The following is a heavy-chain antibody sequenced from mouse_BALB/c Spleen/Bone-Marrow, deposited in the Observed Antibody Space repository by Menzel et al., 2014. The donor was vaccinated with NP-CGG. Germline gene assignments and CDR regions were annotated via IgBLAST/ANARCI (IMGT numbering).Heavy chain of an antibody. CDR1: GFTFSSYG. Sequence: EVKVVESGGGLVKPGGSLKLSCAASGFTFSSYGMSWVRQTPDKRLEWVATINNGSSYTFYPDSVKGRFTISRDNAKNTLYLQMSSLKSEDTAMYYCARRRDGPYAMDYWGQGTSVTVSS. D-gene: IGHD2-3*01. J-gene: IGHJ4*01. V-gene: IGHV5-6*03. CDR3: ARRRDGPYAMDY. CDR2: INNGSSYT.